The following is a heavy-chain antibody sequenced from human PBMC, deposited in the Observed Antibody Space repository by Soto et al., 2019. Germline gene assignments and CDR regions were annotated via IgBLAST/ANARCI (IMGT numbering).Heavy chain of an antibody. CDR1: GFTFSSYA. CDR3: AKDEGYYDFWSGYFNLDAFDI. V-gene: IGHV3-23*01. D-gene: IGHD3-3*01. Sequence: EVQLLESGGGLVQPGGSLRLSCAASGFTFSSYAMSWVRQAPGKGLEWVSAISGSGGSTYYADSVKGRITISRDNSKNTLYLQMNSLRAEDTAVYYCAKDEGYYDFWSGYFNLDAFDIWGQGTMVTVSS. J-gene: IGHJ3*02. CDR2: ISGSGGST.